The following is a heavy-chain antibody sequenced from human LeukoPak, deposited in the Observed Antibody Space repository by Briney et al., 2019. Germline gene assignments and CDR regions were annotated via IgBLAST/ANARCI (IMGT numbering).Heavy chain of an antibody. D-gene: IGHD6-13*01. Sequence: SETLSLTCTGSGGSLSSYYWSWIRQPPGKGLEGIGYIYYSGSTNYNPPLKSRVTISVDTSKNQFSLKLSSVTAADTAVYYCATLRPGIAAAGTGFWFDPWGQGTLVTVSS. CDR1: GGSLSSYY. J-gene: IGHJ5*02. CDR2: IYYSGST. CDR3: ATLRPGIAAAGTGFWFDP. V-gene: IGHV4-59*08.